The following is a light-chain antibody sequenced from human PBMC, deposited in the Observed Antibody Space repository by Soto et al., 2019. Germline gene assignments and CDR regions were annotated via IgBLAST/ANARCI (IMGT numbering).Light chain of an antibody. V-gene: IGKV3-20*01. J-gene: IGKJ1*01. CDR2: GAS. Sequence: EIGLTQSPGTLSLSPGERATLSCRASQSVSNNYLAWYQQKPGQAPRLLIYGASNRATGIPDRFSGSGSGTDFTLTISRLEPEDFAVYYCQQYGSSGTFGQGTKVEI. CDR3: QQYGSSGT. CDR1: QSVSNNY.